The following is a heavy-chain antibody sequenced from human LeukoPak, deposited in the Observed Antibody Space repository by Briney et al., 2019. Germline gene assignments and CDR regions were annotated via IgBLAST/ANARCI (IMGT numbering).Heavy chain of an antibody. J-gene: IGHJ6*03. Sequence: PGGSLRLSCAASGFTFSSYAMSWVRQAPGKGLEWVSAISGSGGSTYYADSVKGRFTISGDNSKNTLYLQMISLRPEDAALYYCARAIGNWGNMDVWGKGTTVTIS. CDR1: GFTFSSYA. D-gene: IGHD7-27*01. V-gene: IGHV3-23*01. CDR3: ARAIGNWGNMDV. CDR2: ISGSGGST.